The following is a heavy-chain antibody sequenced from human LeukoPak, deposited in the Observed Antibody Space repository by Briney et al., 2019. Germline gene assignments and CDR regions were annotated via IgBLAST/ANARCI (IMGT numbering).Heavy chain of an antibody. CDR2: ISLAGQT. CDR1: GGSISGTNW. J-gene: IGHJ4*02. CDR3: SRESGPFCPFGY. D-gene: IGHD1-26*01. V-gene: IGHV4/OR15-8*02. Sequence: SSETLSLTCGVSGGSISGTNWWSWVRQPPGQGLEWIGEISLAGQTNYNPSLNGRVTMSLDKSSNQLSLHLTSVTAADTATYFCSRESGPFCPFGYWGQGALVIVSS.